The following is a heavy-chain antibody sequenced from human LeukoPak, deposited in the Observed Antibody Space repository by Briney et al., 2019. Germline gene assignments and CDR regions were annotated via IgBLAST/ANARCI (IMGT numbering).Heavy chain of an antibody. D-gene: IGHD1-26*01. CDR2: IYYSGST. V-gene: IGHV4-39*01. J-gene: IGHJ4*02. CDR1: GGSISSSSYY. Sequence: SETLSLTCTVSGGSISSSSYYWGWIRQPPGKGLEWIGSIYYSGSTYYNPSLKSRVTISVDTSKNQFSLKLSSVTAADTAVYYCARHVAIGSYPYYFDYWGQGTLVTVSS. CDR3: ARHVAIGSYPYYFDY.